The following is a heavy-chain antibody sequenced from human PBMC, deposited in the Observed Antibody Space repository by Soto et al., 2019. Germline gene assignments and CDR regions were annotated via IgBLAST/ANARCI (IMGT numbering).Heavy chain of an antibody. CDR2: INQDGSEK. D-gene: IGHD1-26*01. V-gene: IGHV3-7*03. Sequence: GGSLRLSCSASGFTFSSYWMSWVRQAPGKGLEWVARINQDGSEKYYVDSVKGRFTISRDNAKNSLYLQMNSLRAEDTAVYYCARDYPGGSYYDYWGQGTLVTVSS. CDR1: GFTFSSYW. J-gene: IGHJ4*02. CDR3: ARDYPGGSYYDY.